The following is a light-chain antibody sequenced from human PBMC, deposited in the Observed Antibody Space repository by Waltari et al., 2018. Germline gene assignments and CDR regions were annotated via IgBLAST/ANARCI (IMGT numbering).Light chain of an antibody. CDR2: GAS. J-gene: IGKJ2*01. V-gene: IGKV3-20*01. Sequence: VLTQSPGTLYLSPGERATLSCRASQSLTKRYLAWYQQKPGQAPRLLIYGASRRAAGIPDRFSGSGSGTDFTLTISRLETEDFAVYYCQQYGSSVLYTFGQGTKLEIK. CDR1: QSLTKRY. CDR3: QQYGSSVLYT.